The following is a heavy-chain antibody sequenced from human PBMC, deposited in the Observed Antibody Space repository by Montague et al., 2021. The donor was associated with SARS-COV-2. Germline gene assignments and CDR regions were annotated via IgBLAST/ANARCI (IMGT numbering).Heavy chain of an antibody. CDR1: GFTLSSHW. V-gene: IGHV3-7*03. CDR3: VRDRRGGMGSDY. D-gene: IGHD2-15*01. Sequence: SLRLSCAASGFTLSSHWMSLVRQAPGKGLEWVANIEPDGRNGYYVDAMGGRFTISSDNARSSLYLQLNNLRAEDTAVYYCVRDRRGGMGSDYWGQGTLVTVSS. CDR2: IEPDGRNG. J-gene: IGHJ4*02.